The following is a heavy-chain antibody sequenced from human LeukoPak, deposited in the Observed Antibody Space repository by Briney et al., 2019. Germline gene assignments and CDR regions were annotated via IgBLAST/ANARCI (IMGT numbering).Heavy chain of an antibody. CDR2: IYYSGST. V-gene: IGHV4-61*01. CDR1: GGSVSSGSYY. J-gene: IGHJ6*02. CDR3: ARAATMVRGVTAPLYYYYGMDV. Sequence: SETLSLTCTVSGGSVSSGSYYWSWLRQPPGKGLEWIGYIYYSGSTNYNPSLKSRVTISVDTSKNQFSLKLSSVTAADTAVYYCARAATMVRGVTAPLYYYYGMDVWGQGTTVTVSS. D-gene: IGHD3-10*01.